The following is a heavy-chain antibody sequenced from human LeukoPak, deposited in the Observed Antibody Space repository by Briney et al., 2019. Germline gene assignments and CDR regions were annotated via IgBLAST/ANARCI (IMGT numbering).Heavy chain of an antibody. V-gene: IGHV3-30-3*01. Sequence: PGGSLRLSGAASGFTFSSYAMHWVRQAPGKGLEWVAVISYDGSNKYYADSVKGRFTISRDNSKNTLYLQMNSLRAEDTAVYYCATGTSGVYWGQGTLVTVSS. CDR3: ATGTSGVY. CDR1: GFTFSSYA. CDR2: ISYDGSNK. J-gene: IGHJ4*02. D-gene: IGHD2-8*01.